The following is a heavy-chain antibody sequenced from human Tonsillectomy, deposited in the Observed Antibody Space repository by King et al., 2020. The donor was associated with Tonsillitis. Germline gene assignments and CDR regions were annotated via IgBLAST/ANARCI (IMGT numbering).Heavy chain of an antibody. Sequence: VQLVESGGGLVQPGGSLRLSCGASGFTFSSYAMSWVRQAPGKGLEWVSAISGSGGSTYYADSVKGRFTISRDNSKNTLYLQMNSLRAEETAVYYCAKDRGDSSGYHNDYWGQGTLVTVSS. J-gene: IGHJ4*02. CDR1: GFTFSSYA. CDR3: AKDRGDSSGYHNDY. V-gene: IGHV3-23*04. CDR2: ISGSGGST. D-gene: IGHD3-22*01.